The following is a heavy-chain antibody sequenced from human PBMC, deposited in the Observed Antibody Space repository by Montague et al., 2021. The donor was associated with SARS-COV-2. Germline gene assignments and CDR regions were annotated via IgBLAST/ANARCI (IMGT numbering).Heavy chain of an antibody. V-gene: IGHV4-38-2*02. CDR2: IYHSGST. D-gene: IGHD1-7*01. CDR1: GYSISSGYY. J-gene: IGHJ5*02. CDR3: VGTLALRRGWFDP. Sequence: SETLSLTCTVSGYSISSGYYWGWIRQPPGKGLEWIGGIYHSGSTYYNPSLKSRVTISVDTSKNQFSLKLSSVTAADTAVYYCVGTLALRRGWFDPWGQGTLVTVSS.